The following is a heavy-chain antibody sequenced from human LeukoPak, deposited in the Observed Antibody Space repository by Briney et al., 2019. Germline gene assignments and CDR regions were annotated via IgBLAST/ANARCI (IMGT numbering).Heavy chain of an antibody. D-gene: IGHD6-13*01. CDR2: ISSSGSTI. CDR3: ARVPSIAAVGIRLDY. V-gene: IGHV3-48*03. CDR1: GFTFNSFE. J-gene: IGHJ4*02. Sequence: GSLKLSFSASGFTFNSFEMNWGPPGPGEGGGGGLYISSSGSTIYYADSVKGRFTISRDNAKNSLYLQMNSLRAEDTAMYYCARVPSIAAVGIRLDYWGQGTLVTVSS.